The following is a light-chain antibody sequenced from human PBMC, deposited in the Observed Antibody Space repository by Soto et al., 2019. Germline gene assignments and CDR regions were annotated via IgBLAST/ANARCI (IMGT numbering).Light chain of an antibody. V-gene: IGLV2-14*01. CDR3: SSYTSATTYV. CDR2: DVS. Sequence: QSVLTQPASVSGSPGQSITISCTGTSSDVGAYNYDSWYQQYPGEAPKVIIYDVSHRPAGVSNRFSGSKSGNTASLPISCLQTQDEADYYCSSYTSATTYVFGTGTKVTVL. CDR1: SSDVGAYNY. J-gene: IGLJ1*01.